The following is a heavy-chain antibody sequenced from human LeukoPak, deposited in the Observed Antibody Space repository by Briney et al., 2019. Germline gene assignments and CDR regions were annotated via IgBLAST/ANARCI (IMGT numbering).Heavy chain of an antibody. CDR3: ARDYYGTGIYNTYYYYYGMDV. CDR2: IWYDGSNK. J-gene: IGHJ6*01. D-gene: IGHD3-10*01. V-gene: IGHV3-33*01. CDR1: GFTFSSYG. Sequence: GGSLRLSCAAPGFTFSSYGMHWVRQAPGKGLEWVAVIWYDGSNKYYADSVKGRFTISRDNSKNTLYLQMNSLRAEDKAVYYCARDYYGTGIYNTYYYYYGMDVWGQGTPVTVSS.